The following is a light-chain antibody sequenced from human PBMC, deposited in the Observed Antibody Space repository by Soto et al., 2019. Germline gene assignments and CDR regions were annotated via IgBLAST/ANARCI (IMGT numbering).Light chain of an antibody. J-gene: IGLJ3*02. CDR1: SSNIGAGYD. Sequence: QSVLTQPPSVSGAPGQRVTISCTGSSSNIGAGYDVHWYRQFPGTAPKLLIYGNSNRPSGVPDRFSASKSGTSASLAITGLQGDDEADYYCQSYDSSLSGARVFGGGTKLTVL. V-gene: IGLV1-40*01. CDR3: QSYDSSLSGARV. CDR2: GNS.